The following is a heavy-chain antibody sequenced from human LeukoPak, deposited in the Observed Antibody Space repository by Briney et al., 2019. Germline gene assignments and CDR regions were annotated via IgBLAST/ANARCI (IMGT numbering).Heavy chain of an antibody. CDR3: ARAFCGGDTCYSIGY. CDR1: GFTVSSNY. CDR2: ISSSSTYI. D-gene: IGHD2-15*01. Sequence: GGSLRLSCAASGFTVSSNYMSWVRQAPGKGLEWVSSISSSSTYIYYADSMKGRFTISRDNAKNSLYLQMNSLRAEDTAVYYCARAFCGGDTCYSIGYWGQGTLVTVSS. V-gene: IGHV3-21*01. J-gene: IGHJ4*02.